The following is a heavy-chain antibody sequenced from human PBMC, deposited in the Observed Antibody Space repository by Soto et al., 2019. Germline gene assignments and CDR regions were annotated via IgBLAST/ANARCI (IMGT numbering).Heavy chain of an antibody. J-gene: IGHJ6*03. D-gene: IGHD4-17*01. CDR2: IWYDGSNK. V-gene: IGHV3-33*01. CDR1: GFTFSSYG. Sequence: GGSLRLSCAASGFTFSSYGMHWVRQAPGKGLEWVAVIWYDGSNKYYADSVKGRFTISRDNSKNTLYLQMNSLRAEDTAVYYCARDKRTVTNYYYYYMDVWGKGTTVT. CDR3: ARDKRTVTNYYYYYMDV.